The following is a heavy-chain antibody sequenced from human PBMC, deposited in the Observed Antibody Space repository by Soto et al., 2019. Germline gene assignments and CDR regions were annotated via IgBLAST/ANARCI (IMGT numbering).Heavy chain of an antibody. CDR3: ARDNPYYG. CDR1: CGLY. D-gene: IGHD1-20*01. Sequence: CGLYWERIRQPPGKGLEWIGEINHSGSVNFNPTFKSRVSISLDTSKTQMSLQLSSVSAADTAVYYCARDNPYYG. J-gene: IGHJ6*01. CDR2: INHSGSV. V-gene: IGHV4-34*01.